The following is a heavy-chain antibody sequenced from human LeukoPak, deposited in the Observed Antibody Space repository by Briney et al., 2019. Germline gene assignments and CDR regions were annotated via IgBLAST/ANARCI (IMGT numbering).Heavy chain of an antibody. CDR1: GFSFSSYS. CDR3: ARVNSGWFDP. V-gene: IGHV3-21*01. Sequence: GGSLRLSCAASGFSFSSYSMNWVRQAPGKGLEWVSSIISSGTYIYYADSVKGRFTISRDNARKSLSLQMNSLRAEDTAIYYCARVNSGWFDPWGQGTLVTVSS. J-gene: IGHJ5*02. CDR2: IISSGTYI. D-gene: IGHD3-10*01.